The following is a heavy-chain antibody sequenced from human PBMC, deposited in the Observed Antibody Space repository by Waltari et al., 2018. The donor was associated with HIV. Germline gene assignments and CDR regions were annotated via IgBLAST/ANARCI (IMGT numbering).Heavy chain of an antibody. V-gene: IGHV1-18*01. Sequence: QVQLVQSGAEVKKPGASVTVSCKASGYTFISYGISWVRLAPGKGLEWMGWIIPHNDNTNYPQKFQGRVTMTTDTSTSMVYMELRSLRSDDTAVYYCARDRVLEAYDIWSGYGMGVWGQGTTVTV. D-gene: IGHD3-3*01. CDR1: GYTFISYG. J-gene: IGHJ6*02. CDR3: ARDRVLEAYDIWSGYGMGV. CDR2: IIPHNDNT.